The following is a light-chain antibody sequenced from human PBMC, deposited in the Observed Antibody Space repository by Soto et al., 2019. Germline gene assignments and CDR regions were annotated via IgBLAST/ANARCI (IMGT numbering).Light chain of an antibody. V-gene: IGKV3-20*01. Sequence: ELTQYAGTLSVSPGERATLSCRASQSVXSNFGWYKQKPGQAPRLLIXGASSRATGIPDRFSGSGSGRDFTLTISRLEPEDFAVYYCQQYGSSPSSTFGQGTRLDIK. CDR1: QSVXSN. J-gene: IGKJ5*01. CDR3: QQYGSSPSST. CDR2: GAS.